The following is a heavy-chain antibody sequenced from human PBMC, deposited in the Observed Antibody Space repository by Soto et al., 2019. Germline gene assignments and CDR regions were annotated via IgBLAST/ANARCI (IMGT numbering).Heavy chain of an antibody. Sequence: PSETLSLTCTVSGESISGDSYFWGWILHPPGKGLEWIGNMFFRGNTYYNPSLKSRVSVFVDTSKNHFSLRLSSMTAADTAVYYCVRHVREFSGHGSYDFSEHWGQGIQVNVSS. CDR2: MFFRGNT. V-gene: IGHV4-39*01. J-gene: IGHJ1*01. D-gene: IGHD3-10*02. CDR1: GESISGDSYF. CDR3: VRHVREFSGHGSYDFSEH.